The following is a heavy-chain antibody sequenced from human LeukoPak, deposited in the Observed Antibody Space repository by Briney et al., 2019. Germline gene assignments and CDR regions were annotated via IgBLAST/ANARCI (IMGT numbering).Heavy chain of an antibody. CDR3: ARPITWGSESYRGDWFDP. Sequence: ASVKVSCKASGYTFTGYFIHWVRQAPGQGLEWMGWINPNSGGTNYAQKFQGRVTMTRDTSISTAYMELSRLRSDDTAVYYCARPITWGSESYRGDWFDPWGQGTLVTVSS. D-gene: IGHD3-10*01. J-gene: IGHJ5*02. V-gene: IGHV1-2*02. CDR1: GYTFTGYF. CDR2: INPNSGGT.